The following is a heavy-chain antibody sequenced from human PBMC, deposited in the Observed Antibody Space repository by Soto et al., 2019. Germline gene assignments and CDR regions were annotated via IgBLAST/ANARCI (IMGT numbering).Heavy chain of an antibody. CDR3: ARSSVAAAGTLGN. CDR1: GGTLNSYT. J-gene: IGHJ4*02. Sequence: VKVSCKASGGTLNSYTINWVRQAPGHGPEWLGRIIPVLGVANYAQTFQGRATITADKSTSTVYMDLTSLRSEDTAVYYCARSSVAAAGTLGNWGPGTLVTVSS. CDR2: IIPVLGVA. D-gene: IGHD6-13*01. V-gene: IGHV1-69*02.